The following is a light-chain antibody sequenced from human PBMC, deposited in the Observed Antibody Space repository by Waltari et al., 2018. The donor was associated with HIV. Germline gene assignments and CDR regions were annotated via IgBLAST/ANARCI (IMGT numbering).Light chain of an antibody. CDR3: QAWDSSTVL. J-gene: IGLJ2*01. V-gene: IGLV3-1*01. Sequence: SYELTKPPSVSGSPGQTATTTCTGDTLANTYAWWYHQRPGQSPVLFIYQDTRRPLGIPERFSGSRSGNIATLTISGAQAMDEAAYFCQAWDSSTVLFGGGTKLTVL. CDR1: TLANTY. CDR2: QDT.